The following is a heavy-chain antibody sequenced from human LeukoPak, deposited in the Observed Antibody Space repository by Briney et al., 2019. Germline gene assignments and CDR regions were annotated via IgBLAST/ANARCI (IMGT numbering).Heavy chain of an antibody. J-gene: IGHJ6*03. CDR1: GGSISSSSYY. V-gene: IGHV4-39*07. Sequence: KPSETLSLTCTVSGGSISSSSYYWGWIRQPPGKGLEWIGSIYYRGSTYYNPSLKSRVTISVDTSKNQFSLKLSSVTAADTAVYYCARTANYYYSYMDVWGKGTTVTVSS. CDR2: IYYRGST. CDR3: ARTANYYYSYMDV.